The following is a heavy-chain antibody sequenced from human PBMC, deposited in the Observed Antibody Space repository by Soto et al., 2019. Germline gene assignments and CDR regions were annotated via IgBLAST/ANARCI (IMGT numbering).Heavy chain of an antibody. CDR3: AVDLWFGDLSYPFDF. J-gene: IGHJ4*02. CDR1: DASISNSSYY. V-gene: IGHV4-39*01. CDR2: IYYIGST. D-gene: IGHD3-10*01. Sequence: SETLFPTCTVSDASISNSSYYWRWIRQFPGKWLEWIGSIYYIGSTYYNPFLKIRFTISVDLSNNQFSLNLSSVTSAVTAVYYCAVDLWFGDLSYPFDFWGKGTLVTVS.